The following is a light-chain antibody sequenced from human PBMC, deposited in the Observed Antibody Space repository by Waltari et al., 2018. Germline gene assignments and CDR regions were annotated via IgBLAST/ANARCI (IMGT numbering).Light chain of an antibody. CDR2: EVN. J-gene: IGLJ1*01. Sequence: QSALTQPASVSGSPGQSITVSCTGTSSDVGSYNLVSWFQQYPDKAPKLIIFEVNKRPSGGSNRFSGSKAGNTASLTISGLQAGDEADYYCCSYAGSGIYVFGTGAKVTVL. CDR1: SSDVGSYNL. CDR3: CSYAGSGIYV. V-gene: IGLV2-23*02.